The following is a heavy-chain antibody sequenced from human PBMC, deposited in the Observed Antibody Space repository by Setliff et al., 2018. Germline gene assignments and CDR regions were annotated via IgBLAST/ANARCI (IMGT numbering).Heavy chain of an antibody. CDR3: ARDTRDKYDTSGYYLSFDS. V-gene: IGHV1-3*01. CDR2: INAGNGIT. D-gene: IGHD3-22*01. CDR1: GYTFSTYA. Sequence: ASVKVSCKASGYTFSTYAIHWVRQAHGQRPDWMGWINAGNGITKYSQKFQGRVTITRDTSASTAYMELSSLRSDDTAVYYCARDTRDKYDTSGYYLSFDSWGQGTLVTVSS. J-gene: IGHJ4*02.